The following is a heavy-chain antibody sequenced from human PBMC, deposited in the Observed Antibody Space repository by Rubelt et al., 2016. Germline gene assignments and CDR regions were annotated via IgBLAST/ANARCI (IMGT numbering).Heavy chain of an antibody. CDR3: VRERATVTTLFDY. J-gene: IGHJ4*02. Sequence: QVQLQESGPGLVKPSETLSLTCSVSGSSISSDYYWGWIRQPPGKGLEGIGSLYHGGSTYYNPSLKSRVTISVDTSKNEFSLQRTSVTAADTAVYYCVRERATVTTLFDYWGQGTLVTVSS. CDR2: LYHGGST. CDR1: GSSISSDYY. D-gene: IGHD4-17*01. V-gene: IGHV4-38-2*02.